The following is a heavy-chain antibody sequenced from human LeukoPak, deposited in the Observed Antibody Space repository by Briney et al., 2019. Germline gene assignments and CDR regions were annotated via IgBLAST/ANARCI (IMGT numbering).Heavy chain of an antibody. V-gene: IGHV5-51*01. CDR3: ARLYCSSTSCYAGWLDP. J-gene: IGHJ5*02. Sequence: GSSLKISCKGSGYSFTSYWYGCVRQMPGKDLEWMGIIYTGDSDTRYSPSSQGQVTISADKSISTAYLQWSSLKASDTAMYYCARLYCSSTSCYAGWLDPCGQGTLVTVSS. CDR2: IYTGDSDT. D-gene: IGHD2-2*01. CDR1: GYSFTSYW.